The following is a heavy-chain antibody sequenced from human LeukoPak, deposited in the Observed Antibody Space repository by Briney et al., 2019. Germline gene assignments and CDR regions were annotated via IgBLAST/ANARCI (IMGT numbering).Heavy chain of an antibody. CDR3: AKDPIGSSYYGGDS. CDR1: GFTFSIFA. CDR2: ISGVGGST. D-gene: IGHD6-13*01. Sequence: GGSLRLSCAASGFTFSIFAMSWVRQAPGKGLEWVSTISGVGGSTYYADSVKGRFTISRDNSKNTLYLQMNSLRAKDTAVYYCAKDPIGSSYYGGDSWGQGTLVTVFS. J-gene: IGHJ4*02. V-gene: IGHV3-23*01.